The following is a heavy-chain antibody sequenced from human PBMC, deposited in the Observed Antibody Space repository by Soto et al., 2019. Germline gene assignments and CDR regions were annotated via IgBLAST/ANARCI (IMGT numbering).Heavy chain of an antibody. CDR2: IYRSWST. Sequence: QVQLQESGPGLVKTSGTLSLTCAVSGGSIRSSNWWSWVRQPPGKGMEWIGEIYRSWSTNYHQSRKCQVTISVDKSKNQFSLKLSYVTAADMAVYYCAKGIGEYQMVSLSNDPWVQGSLVTVYS. D-gene: IGHD2-2*01. CDR3: AKGIGEYQMVSLSNDP. V-gene: IGHV4-4*02. CDR1: GGSIRSSNW. J-gene: IGHJ5*02.